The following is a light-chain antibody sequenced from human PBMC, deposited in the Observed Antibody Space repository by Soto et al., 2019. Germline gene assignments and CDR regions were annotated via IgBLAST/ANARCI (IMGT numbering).Light chain of an antibody. CDR3: SSYTSRGTLV. J-gene: IGLJ1*01. CDR2: EVS. Sequence: QSVLAQPASVSGSPGQSITISCTGTSSDIGDYTYVSWYQQYPGKAPQLMIYEVSNRPSGVSNRFSGSKSGNTASLTISGLQAEDEADYYCSSYTSRGTLVFGTGTKVTVL. CDR1: SSDIGDYTY. V-gene: IGLV2-14*01.